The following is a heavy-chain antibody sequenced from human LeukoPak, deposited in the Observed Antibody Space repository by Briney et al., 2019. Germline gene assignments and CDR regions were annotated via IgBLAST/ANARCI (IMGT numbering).Heavy chain of an antibody. V-gene: IGHV3-7*01. Sequence: TGGSLRLSCAASGFTISTSWMTWVRQAPGKGLERVAIINVDDSSKSYLDSVKGRFTISRDNAKNSLYLQMNNLRAEDTAVYYCARDRAYSTLDFWGQGTLVAVSS. J-gene: IGHJ4*02. CDR1: GFTISTSW. CDR2: INVDDSSK. D-gene: IGHD4-11*01. CDR3: ARDRAYSTLDF.